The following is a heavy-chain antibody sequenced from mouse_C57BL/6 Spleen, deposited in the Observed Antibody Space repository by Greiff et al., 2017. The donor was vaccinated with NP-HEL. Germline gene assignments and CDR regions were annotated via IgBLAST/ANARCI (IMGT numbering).Heavy chain of an antibody. CDR3: ASHNSNYVAMDY. CDR2: IYPGDGDT. Sequence: VQLQQSGPELVKPGASVKISCKASGYAFSSSWMNWVKQRPGKGLEWIGRIYPGDGDTNYNGKFKGKATLTADKSSSTAYMQLSSLTSEDSAVYFCASHNSNYVAMDYWGQGTSVTVSS. D-gene: IGHD2-5*01. V-gene: IGHV1-82*01. J-gene: IGHJ4*01. CDR1: GYAFSSSW.